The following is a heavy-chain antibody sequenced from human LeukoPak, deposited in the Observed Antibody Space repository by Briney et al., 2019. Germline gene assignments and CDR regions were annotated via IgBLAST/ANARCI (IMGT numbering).Heavy chain of an antibody. CDR1: GFTFSTNN. V-gene: IGHV3-48*01. J-gene: IGHJ4*02. Sequence: GRSLRLSCAASGFTFSTNNIHWVRQPPRNGLELVSYISDSSSTTYYADSLKGRFTISRDNAKNSLYLQMNSLRAEDTAVYYCARDRGDFWSGYYTNYFDYWGQGTLVTVSS. CDR2: ISDSSSTT. D-gene: IGHD3-3*01. CDR3: ARDRGDFWSGYYTNYFDY.